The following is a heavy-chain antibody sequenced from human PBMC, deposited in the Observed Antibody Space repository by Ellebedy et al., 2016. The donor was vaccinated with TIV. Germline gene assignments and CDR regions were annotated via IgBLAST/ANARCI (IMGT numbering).Heavy chain of an antibody. J-gene: IGHJ3*02. D-gene: IGHD3-10*01. CDR3: AKDRRFGEFTLDAFDI. CDR2: ISGSGGST. V-gene: IGHV3-23*01. Sequence: GESLKISCAASGFTFSSYAMSWVRQAPGKGLEWVSAISGSGGSTYYADSVKGRFTISRDNSKNTLYLQMNSLRAEDTAVYYCAKDRRFGEFTLDAFDIWGQGTMVTVSS. CDR1: GFTFSSYA.